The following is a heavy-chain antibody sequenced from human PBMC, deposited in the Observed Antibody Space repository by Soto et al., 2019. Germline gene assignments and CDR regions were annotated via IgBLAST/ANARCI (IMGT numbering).Heavy chain of an antibody. D-gene: IGHD5-18*01. CDR3: GGGYSYGVDY. V-gene: IGHV1-69*02. J-gene: IGHJ4*02. Sequence: QVQLVQSGAEVKKPGSSVKVSCKASGGTFSSYTISWVRQAPGQGLEWMGRIIPILGIANYAQKFQGRVTITADKSTSTAYMELSSLRSEDKAVYYCGGGYSYGVDYWGQGTLVTVSS. CDR1: GGTFSSYT. CDR2: IIPILGIA.